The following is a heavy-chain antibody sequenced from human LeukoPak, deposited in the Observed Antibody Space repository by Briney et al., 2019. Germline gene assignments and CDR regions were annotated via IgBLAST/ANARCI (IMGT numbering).Heavy chain of an antibody. CDR2: IYSGGST. CDR3: ARGALLYYLDY. D-gene: IGHD2-21*01. J-gene: IGHJ4*02. V-gene: IGHV3-53*01. Sequence: GGSLTLSCAASGFIVSSNYMSWVRQAPWKGLEWVSVIYSGGSTYYADSVKGRFTISRDNSKNTLYLQMNSLRAEDTAVYYCARGALLYYLDYWGQGTLVAVSS. CDR1: GFIVSSNY.